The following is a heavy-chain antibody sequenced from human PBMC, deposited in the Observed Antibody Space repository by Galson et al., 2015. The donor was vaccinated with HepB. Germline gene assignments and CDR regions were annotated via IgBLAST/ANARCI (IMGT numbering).Heavy chain of an antibody. Sequence: SVKVSCKASGYTFTGYYIHWVRQAPGQGLEWMGWINPHSGGTNYARKFQGRVTMTRDTSIRIAYMELSRLRSDDTAVYYCAREWAVAVPPFDPGGQGTLVTVSS. CDR3: AREWAVAVPPFDP. CDR2: INPHSGGT. V-gene: IGHV1-2*02. J-gene: IGHJ5*02. D-gene: IGHD6-19*01. CDR1: GYTFTGYY.